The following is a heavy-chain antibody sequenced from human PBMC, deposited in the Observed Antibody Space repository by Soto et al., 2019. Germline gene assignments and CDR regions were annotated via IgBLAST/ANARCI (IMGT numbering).Heavy chain of an antibody. CDR3: ARAVSVAGLYYYYYGMDV. D-gene: IGHD6-19*01. CDR1: GYLFTAYS. J-gene: IGHJ6*02. Sequence: ASVKVSCKASGYLFTAYSMHWVRLAPGQGLEWMGVVNPSGGSTKYAQKFQGWVTMTRDTSISTAYMELSRLRSDDTAVYYCARAVSVAGLYYYYYGMDVWGQGTTVTVSS. CDR2: VNPSGGST. V-gene: IGHV1-2*04.